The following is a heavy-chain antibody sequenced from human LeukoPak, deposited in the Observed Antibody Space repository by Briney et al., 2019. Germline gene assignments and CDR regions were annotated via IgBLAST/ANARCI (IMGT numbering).Heavy chain of an antibody. Sequence: KPGGSLRLSCGASGFTFTSYWMSWVRQAPGKGLEWVSAISGSGGSTYYADSVKGRFTISRDNAKNSLYLQMNSLRAEDTAVYYCARRTTVTTVADYWGQGTLVTVSS. D-gene: IGHD4-17*01. CDR1: GFTFTSYW. CDR2: ISGSGGST. V-gene: IGHV3-11*01. J-gene: IGHJ4*02. CDR3: ARRTTVTTVADY.